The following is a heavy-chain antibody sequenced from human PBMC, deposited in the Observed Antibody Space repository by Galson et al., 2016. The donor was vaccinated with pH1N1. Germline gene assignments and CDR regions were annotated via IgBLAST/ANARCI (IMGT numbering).Heavy chain of an antibody. Sequence: CAISGDSVSSSNAAWNWIRQSPSRGLEWLGRTYYRSKWYNDYAPSVKSRITVKADTSKNQFSLQLKSVMPEDTAVYYCVREARRAWEMLPTKWFDPWGQGTLVIVSS. CDR3: VREARRAWEMLPTKWFDP. J-gene: IGHJ5*02. V-gene: IGHV6-1*01. CDR1: GDSVSSSNAA. CDR2: TYYRSKWYN. D-gene: IGHD1-26*01.